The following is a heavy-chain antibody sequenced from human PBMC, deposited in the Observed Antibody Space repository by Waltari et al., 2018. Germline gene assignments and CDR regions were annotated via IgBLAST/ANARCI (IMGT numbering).Heavy chain of an antibody. V-gene: IGHV4-34*01. CDR2: ISQSGSP. CDR3: ARGGYSSSPGY. Sequence: QVHLQQWGAGLLKPSETLSLTCTLYGGSFSGYYWIWIRQPPGKGLEWIGEISQSGSPNYNPSLKIRVTMSVDTSKNQFSLKLSSVTAAYTAVYYCARGGYSSSPGYWGQGTLVTVSS. J-gene: IGHJ4*02. D-gene: IGHD6-13*01. CDR1: GGSFSGYY.